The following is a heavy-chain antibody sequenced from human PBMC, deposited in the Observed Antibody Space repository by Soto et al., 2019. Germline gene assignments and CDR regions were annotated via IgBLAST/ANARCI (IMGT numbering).Heavy chain of an antibody. V-gene: IGHV1-2*04. J-gene: IGHJ3*02. CDR1: GYTFTGYY. Sequence: ASVNVSCKASGYTFTGYYMHWVRQAPGQGLEWMGWINPNSGGTNYAQKFQGWVTISVDTSKSQTSLRLRSVTAADTAVYSCARHPPRADNRGAFDIWGQGTMVTVSS. CDR3: ARHPPRADNRGAFDI. D-gene: IGHD1-1*01. CDR2: INPNSGGT.